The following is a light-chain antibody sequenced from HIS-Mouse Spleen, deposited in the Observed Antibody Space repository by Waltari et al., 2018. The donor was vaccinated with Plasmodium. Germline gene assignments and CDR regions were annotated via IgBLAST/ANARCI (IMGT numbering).Light chain of an antibody. V-gene: IGLV3-1*01. CDR1: KLGDKY. CDR3: QAWDSSTVV. Sequence: SYELTQPPSVSVSPGQTASITCPGDKLGDKYACWYQQKQGQSPVLVIDQDSKRPSGIPERFSGSNSGNTATLTISGTQAMDEADYYCQAWDSSTVVFGGGTKLTVL. J-gene: IGLJ2*01. CDR2: QDS.